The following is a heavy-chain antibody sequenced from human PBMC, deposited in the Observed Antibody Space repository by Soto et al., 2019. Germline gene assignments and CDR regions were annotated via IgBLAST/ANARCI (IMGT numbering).Heavy chain of an antibody. CDR2: IGVYNGNT. CDR3: ARDSLPMAVAAPDN. CDR1: GYTFSNYG. D-gene: IGHD2-15*01. Sequence: QVQLVQSGAEVKKPGASVKVSCKASGYTFSNYGISWVRQAPGQGLEWMGWIGVYNGNTDYAQKVKGRVTLTTDTYTSTAYMELRSLRSDDTAVYYCARDSLPMAVAAPDNWGQGTLVIVSS. V-gene: IGHV1-18*01. J-gene: IGHJ4*02.